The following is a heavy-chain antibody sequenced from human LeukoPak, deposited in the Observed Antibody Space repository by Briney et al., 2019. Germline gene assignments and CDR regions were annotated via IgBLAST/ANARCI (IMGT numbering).Heavy chain of an antibody. CDR2: ITSGSGDT. CDR1: GFTFSSYT. V-gene: IGHV3-21*01. J-gene: IGHJ4*02. CDR3: ARQRMDYSSFFPGYFDS. Sequence: GGSLRLSCAASGFTFSSYTMNWVRQTPGKGLEWVSSITSGSGDTYYTDSVKGRFTISRDNAKNSLYLQMGSLRAEDTAVYFCARQRMDYSSFFPGYFDSWGLGTLVTVS. D-gene: IGHD4-11*01.